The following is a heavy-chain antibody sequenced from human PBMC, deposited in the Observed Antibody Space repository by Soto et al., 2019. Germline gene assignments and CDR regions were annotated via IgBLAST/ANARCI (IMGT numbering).Heavy chain of an antibody. V-gene: IGHV3-11*06. D-gene: IGHD3-3*01. CDR1: GFNFNDHR. CDR3: ARVKGYYEFGVHGIDV. CDR2: ISESGDFT. Sequence: QVRLEQSGGGLVKPGGSLRLSCAASGFNFNDHRMAWIRQAPGKGLEWISFISESGDFTWYVDSLRGRFTISRDNAKNSLNLQMNSVRAEDTAVYYCARVKGYYEFGVHGIDVWGRGSTVTVSS. J-gene: IGHJ6*02.